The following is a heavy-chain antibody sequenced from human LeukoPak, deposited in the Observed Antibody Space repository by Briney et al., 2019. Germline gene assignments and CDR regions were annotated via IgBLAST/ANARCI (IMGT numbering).Heavy chain of an antibody. CDR2: FDPEDGET. J-gene: IGHJ5*02. V-gene: IGHV1-24*01. Sequence: GASVKVSCKVSGYTLTELSMHWVRQAPGKGLEWMGGFDPEDGETIYAQKFRGRVTITADKSTSTAYMELSSLRSEDTAVYYCARGKESLVWFDPWGQGTLVTVSS. CDR3: ARGKESLVWFDP. D-gene: IGHD3-16*01. CDR1: GYTLTELS.